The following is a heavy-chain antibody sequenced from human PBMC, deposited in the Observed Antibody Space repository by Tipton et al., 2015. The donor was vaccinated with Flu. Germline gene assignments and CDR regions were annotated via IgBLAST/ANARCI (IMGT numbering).Heavy chain of an antibody. V-gene: IGHV4-59*12. CDR2: IYYSGSA. CDR3: ARRVPGVAANYFDY. Sequence: TLSLTCTVSGGSISSYYWTWVRQPPGKGLEWIGHIYYSGSANYNPSLKSRVTMSGDTSKNQFSLKLSSVTAADTAVYYCARRVPGVAANYFDYWGQGTLVTVSS. D-gene: IGHD2-15*01. CDR1: GGSISSYY. J-gene: IGHJ4*02.